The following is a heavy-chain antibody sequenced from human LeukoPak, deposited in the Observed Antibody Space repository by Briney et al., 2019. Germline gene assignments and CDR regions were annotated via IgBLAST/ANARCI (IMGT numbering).Heavy chain of an antibody. J-gene: IGHJ4*02. D-gene: IGHD2-2*01. CDR1: GYTFTSYD. V-gene: IGHV1-8*01. Sequence: ASVKVSCKASGYTFTSYDINWVRQATGQGLEWMGWMNPNSGNTDYAQKSQGRVTMTRNTSITTAYMELSSLRSEDTAVYYCARAQRYCGSTSCYAPVAFWGQGTLVTVSS. CDR3: ARAQRYCGSTSCYAPVAF. CDR2: MNPNSGNT.